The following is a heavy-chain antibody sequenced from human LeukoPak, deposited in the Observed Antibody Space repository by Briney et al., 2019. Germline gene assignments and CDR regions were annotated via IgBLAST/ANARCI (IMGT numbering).Heavy chain of an antibody. CDR3: LRGDSRDF. Sequence: GGSLGLSCAACGFAFSTYTMNWARQAPGKGLEWVASINSGGTTTHYAFSVKGRFTISRDNAQNVLYLQMNGLRDDDAALYYCLRGDSRDFWGQGTLVTVSS. CDR2: INSGGTTT. V-gene: IGHV3-21*06. D-gene: IGHD3-22*01. J-gene: IGHJ4*02. CDR1: GFAFSTYT.